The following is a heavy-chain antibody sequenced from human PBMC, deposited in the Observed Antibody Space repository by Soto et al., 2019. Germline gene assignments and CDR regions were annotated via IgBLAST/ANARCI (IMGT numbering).Heavy chain of an antibody. J-gene: IGHJ6*02. CDR3: AKDQSYYGSASKPRNNYYSFGMDV. CDR2: ISYDGSNK. CDR1: GFTFSSYG. D-gene: IGHD3-10*01. Sequence: QVQLVESGGGVVQPGRSLRLSCAVSGFTFSSYGMHWVRQAPGKGLEWVAVISYDGSNKYYADSVKGRFTISRDNSKNTLYLQLKSLRAEDTAVYYCAKDQSYYGSASKPRNNYYSFGMDVWGQGTTVTVSS. V-gene: IGHV3-30*18.